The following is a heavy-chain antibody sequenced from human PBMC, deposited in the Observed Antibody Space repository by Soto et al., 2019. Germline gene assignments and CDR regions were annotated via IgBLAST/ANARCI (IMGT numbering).Heavy chain of an antibody. CDR1: GFTFGDYA. D-gene: IGHD1-20*01. Sequence: EVQLVESGGGLEQPGRSLRLSCTASGFTFGDYAMSWFRQALGRGLEWVGFIRSKAYGGTTEYAASVKGRFTISRDDSKSIAYLQMNSLKTEDTAVYYCTRALYNWGPAGVYYMDVWGKGTTVTVSS. CDR2: IRSKAYGGTT. CDR3: TRALYNWGPAGVYYMDV. J-gene: IGHJ6*03. V-gene: IGHV3-49*03.